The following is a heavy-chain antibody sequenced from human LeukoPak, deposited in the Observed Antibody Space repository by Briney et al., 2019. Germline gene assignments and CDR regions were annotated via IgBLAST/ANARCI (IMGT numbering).Heavy chain of an antibody. D-gene: IGHD4-23*01. J-gene: IGHJ4*02. CDR2: IYYSGST. CDR1: GGSISSYY. Sequence: SETLSLTCTVSGGSISSYYWSWIRQPPGKRLEWIGYIYYSGSTNYNPSLKSRVTISVDTSKNQFSLKLSSVTAADTAVYYCASDRRNSAGLDYWGQGTLVTVSS. CDR3: ASDRRNSAGLDY. V-gene: IGHV4-59*01.